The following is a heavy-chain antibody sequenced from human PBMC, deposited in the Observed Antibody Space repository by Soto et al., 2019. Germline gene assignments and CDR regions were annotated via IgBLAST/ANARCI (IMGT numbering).Heavy chain of an antibody. CDR3: AKDRLSSGSGVRFDP. J-gene: IGHJ5*02. D-gene: IGHD6-19*01. Sequence: EVQLLESGGGLVQPGGSLRLSCAASGFTFSSYAMSWVRQAPGTGLEWVSDISGGGDNTYYADSVRGRFTISRDNPKNTLYRQMHSRRAEDTAKYYCAKDRLSSGSGVRFDPWGQGTLVTVSS. V-gene: IGHV3-23*01. CDR2: ISGGGDNT. CDR1: GFTFSSYA.